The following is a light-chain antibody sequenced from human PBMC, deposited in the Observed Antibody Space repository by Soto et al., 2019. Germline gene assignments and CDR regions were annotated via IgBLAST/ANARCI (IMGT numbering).Light chain of an antibody. Sequence: QSALTQPASVSGSRGQSITISCTGTSSDVGGHNYVSWYQQHPGKAPKFMIFEVSNRPSGVSNRFSGSKSGNTASLTISGLQADDEADYYCSSYTSTNTWVFGGGTKLTVL. V-gene: IGLV2-14*01. CDR3: SSYTSTNTWV. CDR1: SSDVGGHNY. J-gene: IGLJ3*02. CDR2: EVS.